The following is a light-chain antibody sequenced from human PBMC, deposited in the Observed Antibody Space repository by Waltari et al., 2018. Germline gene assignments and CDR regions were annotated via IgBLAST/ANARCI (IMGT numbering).Light chain of an antibody. J-gene: IGLJ3*02. CDR3: QSYDTSLSVV. V-gene: IGLV1-40*01. CDR1: GSNIGAGYA. Sequence: QSVLTQPPSVSGAPGQRVTISCTGSGSNIGAGYAVHWYQQLPRAAPKLRIYGRSTRPSGGPDRFVGSTAGASASRAITGLQAEDEADYYCQSYDTSLSVVFGGGTKLTVL. CDR2: GRS.